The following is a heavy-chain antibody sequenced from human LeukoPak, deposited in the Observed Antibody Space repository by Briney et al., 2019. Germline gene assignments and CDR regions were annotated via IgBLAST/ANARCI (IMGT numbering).Heavy chain of an antibody. Sequence: SETLSLTCAVYGGSFSGYYWSWIRQPPGKGLEWIGEINHRGITNYNPSLKSRVTISVDTSKNQFSLKLSSVTAADTAVYYCASLYCSGGSCYSYWGQGTLVTVSS. CDR1: GGSFSGYY. J-gene: IGHJ4*02. V-gene: IGHV4-34*01. CDR3: ASLYCSGGSCYSY. CDR2: INHRGIT. D-gene: IGHD2-15*01.